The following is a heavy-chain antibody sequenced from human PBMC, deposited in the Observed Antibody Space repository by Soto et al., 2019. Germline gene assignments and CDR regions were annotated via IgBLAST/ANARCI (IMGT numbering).Heavy chain of an antibody. Sequence: ASVKVSCKASGYTFTGHYLHWLRQATGQGLEWMGWMNPNSGNTGYAQKFQGRVTMTRNTSISTAYMELSSLRSEDTAVYYCARAYGDTEGYYYYGMDVWGQGTTVTVSS. CDR3: ARAYGDTEGYYYYGMDV. D-gene: IGHD4-17*01. V-gene: IGHV1-8*01. CDR1: GYTFTGHY. J-gene: IGHJ6*02. CDR2: MNPNSGNT.